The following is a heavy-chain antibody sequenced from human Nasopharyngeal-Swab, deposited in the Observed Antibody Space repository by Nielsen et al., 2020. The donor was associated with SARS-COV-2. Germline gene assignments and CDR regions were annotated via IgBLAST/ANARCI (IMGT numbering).Heavy chain of an antibody. V-gene: IGHV3-30*03. CDR3: ARVMSGSYYGAFDI. Sequence: GESLKISCAASGFTFNNYNFNWVRQAPGKGLEWVAVISYDGSNKYYADSVKGRFTISRDNSKNTLYLQMNSLRAEDTAVYYCARVMSGSYYGAFDIWGQGTMVTVSS. CDR1: GFTFNNYN. J-gene: IGHJ3*02. CDR2: ISYDGSNK. D-gene: IGHD1-26*01.